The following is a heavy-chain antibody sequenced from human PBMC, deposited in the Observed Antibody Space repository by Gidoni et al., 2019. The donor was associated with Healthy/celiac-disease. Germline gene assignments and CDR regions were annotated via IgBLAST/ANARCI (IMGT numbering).Heavy chain of an antibody. V-gene: IGHV4-59*01. CDR3: ATIFSGEDY. J-gene: IGHJ4*02. Sequence: QVQLQESGPGLVKPSETLSLTCTVPGGSISSYYWSWIRQPPGKGLEWIGYIYYSGSTNYNPSLKSRVTISVDTSKNQFSLKLSSVTAADTAVYYCATIFSGEDYWGQGTLVTVSS. CDR2: IYYSGST. D-gene: IGHD3-9*01. CDR1: GGSISSYY.